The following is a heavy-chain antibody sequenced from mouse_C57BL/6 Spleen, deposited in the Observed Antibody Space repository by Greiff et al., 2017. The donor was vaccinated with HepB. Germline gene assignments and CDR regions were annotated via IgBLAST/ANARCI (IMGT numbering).Heavy chain of an antibody. CDR1: GYTFTSYG. CDR2: IDPRSGNT. Sequence: VQLQQSGAELARPGASVKLSCKASGYTFTSYGISWVKQRTGQGLEWIGEIDPRSGNTYYNEKFKGKATMTADKSSSTAYMELRSLTSEDSAVEFCAREGAQGYYFDYWGQGTTLTVSS. CDR3: AREGAQGYYFDY. J-gene: IGHJ2*01. V-gene: IGHV1-81*01. D-gene: IGHD1-3*01.